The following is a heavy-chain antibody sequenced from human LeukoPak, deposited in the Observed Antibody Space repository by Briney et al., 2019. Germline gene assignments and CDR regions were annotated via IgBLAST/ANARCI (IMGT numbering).Heavy chain of an antibody. CDR2: IIPILGIA. V-gene: IGHV1-69*04. CDR1: GGTFSSYA. CDR3: AREPYGDYLNSWFDP. J-gene: IGHJ5*02. Sequence: ASVKVSCKASGGTFSSYAISWVRQAPGQGLEWMGRIIPILGIANYAQKFQGRVTITADKSTSTAYMELRSLRSEDTAVYYCAREPYGDYLNSWFDPWGQGTLVTVSS. D-gene: IGHD4-17*01.